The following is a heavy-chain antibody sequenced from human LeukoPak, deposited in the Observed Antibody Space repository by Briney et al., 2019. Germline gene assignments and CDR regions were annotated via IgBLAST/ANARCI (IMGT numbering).Heavy chain of an antibody. Sequence: GASVKVSRKASGGTFSRYAISWVRQAPGQGLEWMGVIIPIFGTANYAQKFQGRVTITADESTSTAYMELSSLRSEDTAVYYCASPHDYGDYDAFDIWGQGTMVTVSS. CDR1: GGTFSRYA. D-gene: IGHD4-17*01. CDR3: ASPHDYGDYDAFDI. V-gene: IGHV1-69*13. J-gene: IGHJ3*02. CDR2: IIPIFGTA.